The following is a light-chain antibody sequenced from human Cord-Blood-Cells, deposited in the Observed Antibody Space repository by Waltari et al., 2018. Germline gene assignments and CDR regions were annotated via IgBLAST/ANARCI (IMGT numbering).Light chain of an antibody. J-gene: IGKJ1*01. Sequence: DIVLTQSPGTLSLSPGERATLSCRASQSVSSSYLAWYQQNPGQAPRLLIYGASSRATGIPDRFSGSGAATDFTLTISRLEPEEFAVYYCQQYGSSPRTFGQGTKVEIK. V-gene: IGKV3-20*01. CDR2: GAS. CDR1: QSVSSSY. CDR3: QQYGSSPRT.